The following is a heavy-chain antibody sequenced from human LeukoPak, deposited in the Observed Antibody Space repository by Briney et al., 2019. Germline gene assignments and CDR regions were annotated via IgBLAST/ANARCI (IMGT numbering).Heavy chain of an antibody. CDR3: ARFAVHRRITVAGQFGLDY. CDR1: GYIFTSYN. D-gene: IGHD6-19*01. CDR2: INPSGGST. Sequence: GASVKVSCKASGYIFTSYNIYWVRQAPGQGLEWMGIINPSGGSTNYAQKFQGRVTMTRDTSTSTVYMELSSLRSEDTAVYYCARFAVHRRITVAGQFGLDYWGQGTLVSFSS. J-gene: IGHJ4*02. V-gene: IGHV1-46*01.